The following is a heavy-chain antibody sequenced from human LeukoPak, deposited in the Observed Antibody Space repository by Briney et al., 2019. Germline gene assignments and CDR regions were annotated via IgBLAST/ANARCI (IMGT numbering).Heavy chain of an antibody. CDR2: INPKSGGT. CDR1: GYTFTDYY. D-gene: IGHD3-10*01. V-gene: IGHV1-2*02. CDR3: ARVYYGSGSYFRY. Sequence: GASVKVSGKASGYTFTDYYFNWVRQAPGQGLEWMGWINPKSGGTHYAQNFQDRVTMTRDTSINTAYLELNRLRSDDTAVYYCARVYYGSGSYFRYWGQGTLVTVSS. J-gene: IGHJ4*02.